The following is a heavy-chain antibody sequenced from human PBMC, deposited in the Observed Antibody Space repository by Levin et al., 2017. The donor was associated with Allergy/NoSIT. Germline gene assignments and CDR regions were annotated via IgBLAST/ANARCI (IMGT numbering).Heavy chain of an antibody. Sequence: GESLKISCKASGFTFTNYGISWVRQAPGQGLEWMGWISVYNGNTNYVQKFQGRVSMTTDTSTSTAYMDLRSLRSDDTAIYYCARVSDSGSYYPDYWGQGTLVTVSS. CDR3: ARVSDSGSYYPDY. V-gene: IGHV1-18*01. D-gene: IGHD1-26*01. CDR2: ISVYNGNT. CDR1: GFTFTNYG. J-gene: IGHJ4*02.